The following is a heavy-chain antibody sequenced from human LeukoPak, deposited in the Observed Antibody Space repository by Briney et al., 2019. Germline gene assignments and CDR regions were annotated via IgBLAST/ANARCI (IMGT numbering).Heavy chain of an antibody. CDR2: ISSPSSTL. Sequence: GGSLTLSCAATGFTFTDAWVSWVRQAPVKGLEWVSYISSPSSTLYYADSVKGRFTISRDNAKNSLYLQMNSLRAEDTAVYYCARATGVVDAFDIWGQGTMVTVSS. CDR3: ARATGVVDAFDI. CDR1: GFTFTDAW. D-gene: IGHD7-27*01. J-gene: IGHJ3*02. V-gene: IGHV3-48*01.